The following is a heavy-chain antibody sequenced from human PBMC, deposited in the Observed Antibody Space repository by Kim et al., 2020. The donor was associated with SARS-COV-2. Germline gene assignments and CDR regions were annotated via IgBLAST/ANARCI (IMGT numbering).Heavy chain of an antibody. Sequence: IPIFGPANSAQKFQGRVTITADKSTSTAYMELSSLRSEDTAVYYCARDSYWGQGTLVTVSS. CDR3: ARDSY. V-gene: IGHV1-69*06. CDR2: IPIFGPA. J-gene: IGHJ4*02.